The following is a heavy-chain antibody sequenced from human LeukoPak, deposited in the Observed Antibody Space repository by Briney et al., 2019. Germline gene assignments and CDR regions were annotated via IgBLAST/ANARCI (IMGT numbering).Heavy chain of an antibody. Sequence: SETLFLTCAVYGGSFSGYYWSWIRQPPGKGLEWIGEINHSGSTNYNPSLKSRVTISVDTSKNQFSLKLSSVTAADTAVYYRARGKISSGTVYVLLKRYYYYMDVWGKGTTVTVSS. CDR2: INHSGST. CDR3: ARGKISSGTVYVLLKRYYYYMDV. V-gene: IGHV4-34*01. J-gene: IGHJ6*03. D-gene: IGHD3-10*01. CDR1: GGSFSGYY.